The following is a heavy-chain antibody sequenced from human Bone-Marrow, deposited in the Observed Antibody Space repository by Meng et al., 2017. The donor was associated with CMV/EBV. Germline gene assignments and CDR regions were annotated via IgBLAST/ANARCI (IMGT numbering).Heavy chain of an antibody. V-gene: IGHV3-43*01. CDR1: GFTFDDYT. CDR3: AKDKVLGLFYYYYGMDV. CDR2: ISWDGGST. J-gene: IGHJ6*02. Sequence: GESLKISCAASGFTFDDYTMHWVRQAPGKGLEWVSLISWDGGSTYYADSVKGRFTISRDNSKNTLYLQMNSLRAEDTAVYYCAKDKVLGLFYYYYGMDVWGQGTTVTVSS. D-gene: IGHD4/OR15-4a*01.